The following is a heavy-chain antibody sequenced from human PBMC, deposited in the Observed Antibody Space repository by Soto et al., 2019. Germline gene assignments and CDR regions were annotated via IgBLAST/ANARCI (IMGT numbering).Heavy chain of an antibody. D-gene: IGHD4-17*01. J-gene: IGHJ4*02. V-gene: IGHV3-33*08. CDR3: ARSDYGDFPVDYYDY. CDR1: GFTFSSYG. CDR2: IWYDGSNK. Sequence: GGSLRLSCAASGFTFSSYGMHWVRQAPGKGLEWVAAIWYDGSNKYYADSVKGRFTISRDNSKNTLYLQMNSLRAEDTAVYYFARSDYGDFPVDYYDYWSQGSLVTVSS.